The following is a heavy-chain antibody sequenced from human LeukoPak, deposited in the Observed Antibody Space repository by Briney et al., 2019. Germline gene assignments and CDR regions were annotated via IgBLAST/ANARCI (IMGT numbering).Heavy chain of an antibody. J-gene: IGHJ4*02. V-gene: IGHV4-30-4*01. D-gene: IGHD3-9*01. CDR2: IYYSGST. CDR3: ARGDDILTGYDY. CDR1: GGSISSGDYS. Sequence: SQTLSLTCTVSGGSISSGDYSWSWIRQPPGKGLEWIGYIYYSGSTYYNPSLKSRVTISVDTSKNQFSLKLSSVTAADTAVYYCARGDDILTGYDYWGQGTLVTVSS.